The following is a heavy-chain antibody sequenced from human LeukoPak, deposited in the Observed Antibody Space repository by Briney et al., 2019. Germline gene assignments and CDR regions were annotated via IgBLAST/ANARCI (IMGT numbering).Heavy chain of an antibody. CDR1: GFTFSTSW. CDR3: ATGRGAH. V-gene: IGHV3-7*01. J-gene: IGHJ4*02. Sequence: GGSLRLSCAASGFTFSTSWMTWYRQAPGKELEWLATIKPDGGEKNYVVSVKGRFTSSRDNVKNSLFLRMNSLRVEDTVVYYCATGRGAHWGQGTLVTVSS. CDR2: IKPDGGEK. D-gene: IGHD3-16*01.